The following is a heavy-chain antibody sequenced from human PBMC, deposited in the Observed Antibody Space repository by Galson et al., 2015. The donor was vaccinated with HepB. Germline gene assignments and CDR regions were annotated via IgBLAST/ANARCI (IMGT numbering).Heavy chain of an antibody. CDR2: ISSSGSTI. Sequence: SLRLSCAASGFTFSSYEMNWVRQAPGKGLEWVSYISSSGSTIYYADSVKGRFTISRDNAKNSLYLQMNSLRAEDTAVYYCARGLSGSVSRIDAFDIWGQGTMVTVSS. CDR3: ARGLSGSVSRIDAFDI. V-gene: IGHV3-48*03. D-gene: IGHD1-26*01. J-gene: IGHJ3*02. CDR1: GFTFSSYE.